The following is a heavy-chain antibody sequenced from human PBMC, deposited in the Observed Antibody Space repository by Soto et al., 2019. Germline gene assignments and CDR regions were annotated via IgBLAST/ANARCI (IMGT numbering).Heavy chain of an antibody. CDR2: INAGNGNT. V-gene: IGHV1-3*01. CDR3: ARSGYSSGWYHWYFDL. Sequence: ASVKVSCKASGYTFINYGIHWVRQAPGQRLEWMGWINAGNGNTKYSQNFQDRVTITRDTSASTAYMELSSLRSEDTAVFYCARSGYSSGWYHWYFDLWGSGTLVTVSS. CDR1: GYTFINYG. D-gene: IGHD6-19*01. J-gene: IGHJ2*01.